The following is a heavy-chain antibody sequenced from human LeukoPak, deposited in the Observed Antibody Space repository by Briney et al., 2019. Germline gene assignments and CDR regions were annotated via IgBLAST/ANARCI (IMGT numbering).Heavy chain of an antibody. Sequence: HVASVKVSCKASGYTFTSYDINWVRQVTGQGLEWMGWMNPKSGNTGYAQKFQGRVTITRNTSISTAYMEASSLRYEDTAVYYCARRAVDNSYYYYMDVWGKGTTVTVSS. CDR2: MNPKSGNT. CDR3: ARRAVDNSYYYYMDV. J-gene: IGHJ6*03. D-gene: IGHD6-19*01. CDR1: GYTFTSYD. V-gene: IGHV1-8*03.